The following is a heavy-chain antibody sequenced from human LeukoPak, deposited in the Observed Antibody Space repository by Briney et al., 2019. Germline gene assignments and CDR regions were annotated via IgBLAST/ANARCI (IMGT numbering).Heavy chain of an antibody. CDR2: IKDDGSHT. V-gene: IGHV3-74*01. Sequence: GGSLRLSCAASGFTFSSHWMHWVRQAPGKGLVWVSRIKDDGSHTDYADSVKGRFTISRDNAKNTLSLQMNSLRAEDTAVYYCARGSGIITGIDEWGQGTLVTVSS. J-gene: IGHJ4*02. CDR3: ARGSGIITGIDE. CDR1: GFTFSSHW. D-gene: IGHD6-25*01.